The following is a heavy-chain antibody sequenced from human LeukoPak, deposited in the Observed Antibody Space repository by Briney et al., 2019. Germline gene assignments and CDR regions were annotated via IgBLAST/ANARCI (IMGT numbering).Heavy chain of an antibody. V-gene: IGHV3-23*01. CDR3: AKDPDCTSGVCYTFFDY. J-gene: IGHJ4*02. Sequence: GGSLRLSCAASRFTFSSYAMSWVRQAPGKGLEWVSAISGSGGVTYYADSVKGRFTISRDNSNNTLYLQMNSLRAEDTAVYYCAKDPDCTSGVCYTFFDYWGQGTLVTVSS. CDR2: ISGSGGVT. CDR1: RFTFSSYA. D-gene: IGHD2-8*01.